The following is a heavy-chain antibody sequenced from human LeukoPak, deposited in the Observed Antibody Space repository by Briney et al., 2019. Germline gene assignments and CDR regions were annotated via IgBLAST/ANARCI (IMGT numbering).Heavy chain of an antibody. V-gene: IGHV3-11*01. D-gene: IGHD3-22*01. CDR1: GFTFSDYY. Sequence: PGGSLRLSCAASGFTFSDYYMSWIRQAPGKGLEWVSYISSSGSTIYYADSVKGRFTISRDNAKNSLYLQMNSLRAEDTAVHYCARDLDDSSRVGDYWGQGTLVTVSS. J-gene: IGHJ4*02. CDR3: ARDLDDSSRVGDY. CDR2: ISSSGSTI.